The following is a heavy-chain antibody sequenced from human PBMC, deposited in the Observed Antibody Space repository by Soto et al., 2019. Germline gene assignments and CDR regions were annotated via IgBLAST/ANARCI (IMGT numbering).Heavy chain of an antibody. Sequence: PGESLKISCKGSGYRFSNYWIGWVRQRTGKGLEWMGDIYPDDSDTRYSPSFQGQVTISADKSISTAYLQWSSLKASDTALYYCATTDVVSTVDDGRDAFDIWGQGTMVTVSS. CDR3: ATTDVVSTVDDGRDAFDI. CDR2: IYPDDSDT. J-gene: IGHJ3*02. V-gene: IGHV5-51*01. D-gene: IGHD2-15*01. CDR1: GYRFSNYW.